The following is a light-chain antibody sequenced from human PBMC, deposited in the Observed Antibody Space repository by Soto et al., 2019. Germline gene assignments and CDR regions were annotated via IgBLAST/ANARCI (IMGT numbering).Light chain of an antibody. Sequence: IQMTQSPSSLSASLEDRVIITCRASQSISNHLNWYQQKPGKAPKLLIFAASSLQSGVPSRFTGSRSGPDFTLTISSLQHEDFATYYCQQSYSSPPTFGQGTKVE. CDR2: AAS. V-gene: IGKV1-39*01. CDR3: QQSYSSPPT. J-gene: IGKJ1*01. CDR1: QSISNH.